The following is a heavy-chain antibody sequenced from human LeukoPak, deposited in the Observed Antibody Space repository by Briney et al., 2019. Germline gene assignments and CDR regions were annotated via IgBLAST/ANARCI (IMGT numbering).Heavy chain of an antibody. CDR3: ARAPRITIFGVVIIDGMDV. CDR1: GFTFSDYY. Sequence: GGSLRLSCEASGFTFSDYYMSWIRQAPGKGLEWVSYISSSGSTIYYADSVKGRFTISRDNAKNSLYLQMNSLRAEDTAVYYCARAPRITIFGVVIIDGMDVWGQGTTVTVSS. D-gene: IGHD3-3*01. V-gene: IGHV3-11*01. CDR2: ISSSGSTI. J-gene: IGHJ6*02.